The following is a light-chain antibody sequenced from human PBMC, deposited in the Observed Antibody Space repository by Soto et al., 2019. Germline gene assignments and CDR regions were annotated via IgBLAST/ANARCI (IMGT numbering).Light chain of an antibody. J-gene: IGKJ5*01. Sequence: DIQMTQSPSSLSASVGDRVTLTCRTSQSISSYLNWYQQKPGKAPKPLIYHASSLQSGVPSRFSGSGSGTDFTLTISSLQPEDFATYYCQQGYSTPITFGQGTRLEMK. CDR2: HAS. CDR3: QQGYSTPIT. V-gene: IGKV1-39*01. CDR1: QSISSY.